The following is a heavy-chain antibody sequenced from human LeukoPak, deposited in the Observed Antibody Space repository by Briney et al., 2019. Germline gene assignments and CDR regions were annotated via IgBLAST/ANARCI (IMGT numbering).Heavy chain of an antibody. CDR3: ARGAPLLWFGELFDY. V-gene: IGHV1-46*01. CDR1: GYTFTSYG. Sequence: ASVKVSCKASGYTFTSYGISWVRQAPGQGLEWMGIINPSGGSTSYAQKFQGRVTMTRDTSTSTVYMELSSLRSEDTAVYYCARGAPLLWFGELFDYWGQGTLVTVSS. CDR2: INPSGGST. D-gene: IGHD3-10*01. J-gene: IGHJ4*02.